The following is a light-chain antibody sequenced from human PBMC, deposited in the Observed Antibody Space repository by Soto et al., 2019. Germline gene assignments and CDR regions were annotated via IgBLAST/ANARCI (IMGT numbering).Light chain of an antibody. CDR3: SSYTSSDTLV. J-gene: IGLJ2*01. CDR2: DVS. V-gene: IGLV2-14*03. CDR1: SSDVGGYNY. Sequence: QSALTQPASVSGSPGQSITISCTGTSSDVGGYNYVSWYQQHPGKAPKLVIYDVSDRPSGVSNRFSGSKSDSTASLTISGLQAEDEADYYCSSYTSSDTLVFGGGTKLTVL.